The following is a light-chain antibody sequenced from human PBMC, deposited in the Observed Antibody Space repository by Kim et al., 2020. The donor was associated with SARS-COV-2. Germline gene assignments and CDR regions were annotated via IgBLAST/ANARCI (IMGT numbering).Light chain of an antibody. V-gene: IGLV1-47*01. J-gene: IGLJ3*02. CDR2: KNN. CDR1: SSNIGSNY. Sequence: QSVLTQPPSASGTPGRRVTISCSGSSSNIGSNYVYWYQQLPGTAPKLLIYKNNQRPSGVPDRFSGSKSGTSASLAISGLRSEDEVDYYCAAWDDSLSGRVFGGGTQLTVL. CDR3: AAWDDSLSGRV.